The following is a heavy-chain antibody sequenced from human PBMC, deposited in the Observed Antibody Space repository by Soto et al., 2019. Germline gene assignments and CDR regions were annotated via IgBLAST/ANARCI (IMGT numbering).Heavy chain of an antibody. Sequence: SETLSLTCTVSGGSISSSSYYWGWIRQPPGKGLEWIGSIYYSGSTYYNPSLKSRVTISVDTSKNQFSLKLSSVTAADTAVYYCASPGIAAAGTLMDVWGQGTTVTVSS. CDR2: IYYSGST. CDR3: ASPGIAAAGTLMDV. J-gene: IGHJ6*02. CDR1: GGSISSSSYY. D-gene: IGHD6-13*01. V-gene: IGHV4-39*01.